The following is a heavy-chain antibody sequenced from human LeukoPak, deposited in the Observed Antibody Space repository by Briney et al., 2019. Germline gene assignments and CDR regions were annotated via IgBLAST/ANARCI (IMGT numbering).Heavy chain of an antibody. J-gene: IGHJ4*02. V-gene: IGHV3-30*18. CDR2: ISYGGSNK. Sequence: GRSLRLSCAASGFTFSSYGMHWVRQAPGKGLEWVAVISYGGSNKYYADSVKGRFTISRDNSKNTLYLQMNSLRAEDTAVYYCAKGEGETTGDYWGQGTLVTVSS. CDR3: AKGEGETTGDY. CDR1: GFTFSSYG. D-gene: IGHD1-1*01.